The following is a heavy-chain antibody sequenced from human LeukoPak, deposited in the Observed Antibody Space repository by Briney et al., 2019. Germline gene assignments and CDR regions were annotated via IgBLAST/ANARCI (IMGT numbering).Heavy chain of an antibody. CDR1: GSTFSSYA. CDR2: ISGSGGST. V-gene: IGHV3-23*01. D-gene: IGHD4-17*01. J-gene: IGHJ4*02. Sequence: GGSLRLSCAASGSTFSSYAMSWVRQAPGKGLEWVSAISGSGGSTYYADSVKGRFTISRDNSKNTLYLQMNSLRAEDTAVYYCARDDYGDPNHDYWGQGTLVTVSS. CDR3: ARDDYGDPNHDY.